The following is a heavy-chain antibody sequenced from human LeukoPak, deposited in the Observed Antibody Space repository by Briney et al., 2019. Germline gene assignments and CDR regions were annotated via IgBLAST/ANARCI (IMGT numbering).Heavy chain of an antibody. V-gene: IGHV3-23*01. Sequence: PGGFLRLSCAASGFTFSSYAMSWVRQAPGKGLEWVSAISGSGGSTYYADSVKGRFTISRDNSKNTLYLQMNSLRAEDTAVYCCAKNYGSGSNYNLENSKHWGRGTLVTVSS. CDR3: AKNYGSGSNYNLENSKH. CDR1: GFTFSSYA. J-gene: IGHJ1*01. D-gene: IGHD3-10*01. CDR2: ISGSGGST.